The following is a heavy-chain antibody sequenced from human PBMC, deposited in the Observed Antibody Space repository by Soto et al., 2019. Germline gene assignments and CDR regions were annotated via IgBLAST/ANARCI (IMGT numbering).Heavy chain of an antibody. CDR2: ISSSSSTI. CDR1: GFTFSSYS. D-gene: IGHD3-3*01. CDR3: ARDHAPLRFLEWFSCFDY. J-gene: IGHJ4*02. V-gene: IGHV3-48*02. Sequence: GGSLRLSCAASGFTFSSYSMNWVRQAPGKGLEWVSYISSSSSTIYYADSVKGRFTISRDNAKNSLYLQMNSLRDEDTAVYYCARDHAPLRFLEWFSCFDYWGQGTLVTVSS.